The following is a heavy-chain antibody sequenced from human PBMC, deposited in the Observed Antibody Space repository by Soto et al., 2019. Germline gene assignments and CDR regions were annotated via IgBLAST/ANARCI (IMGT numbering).Heavy chain of an antibody. CDR2: IIPICGTP. V-gene: IGHV1-69*01. J-gene: IGHJ4*02. D-gene: IGHD3-10*01. CDR1: GGIFSTYA. CDR3: ARDRDDYGSGNYYNRIDF. Sequence: QVQLVQSGAEVKKPGSSVTVSCKASGGIFSTYAISWLRQAPGQGLEWMGGIIPICGTPNYAQRFQGRVTITADESTSTAYMELGRLRSANTAVYYCARDRDDYGSGNYYNRIDFWGQGNLVTVSS.